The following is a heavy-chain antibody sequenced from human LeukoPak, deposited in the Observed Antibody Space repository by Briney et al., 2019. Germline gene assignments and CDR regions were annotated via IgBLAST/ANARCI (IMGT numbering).Heavy chain of an antibody. CDR3: ARSIVGACFDC. Sequence: GGSLRLSCAASGFTFSSYSMNWVRQAPGKGLEWVSSISATSNYIYYADSVKGRFTISRDNAKNSLYLQMNSLRAEDTAVYYCARSIVGACFDCWGQGTLVTVSS. D-gene: IGHD1-26*01. V-gene: IGHV3-21*01. CDR1: GFTFSSYS. CDR2: ISATSNYI. J-gene: IGHJ4*02.